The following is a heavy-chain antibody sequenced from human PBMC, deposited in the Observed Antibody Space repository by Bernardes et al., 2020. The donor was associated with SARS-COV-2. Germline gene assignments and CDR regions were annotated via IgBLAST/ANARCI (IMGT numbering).Heavy chain of an antibody. D-gene: IGHD5-18*01. V-gene: IGHV1-2*02. CDR1: GYIFTAYY. CDR2: IDPNMVGP. J-gene: IGHJ6*02. CDR3: ARERWNTAGPYYYGMDV. Sequence: ASVKVSCKASGYIFTAYYIHWVRRAPGQGLEWMGWIDPNMVGPNFPQNFKGRVIMTRDTSISTAYLELSRLRSDDTALYYCARERWNTAGPYYYGMDVWGQGTTVTVSS.